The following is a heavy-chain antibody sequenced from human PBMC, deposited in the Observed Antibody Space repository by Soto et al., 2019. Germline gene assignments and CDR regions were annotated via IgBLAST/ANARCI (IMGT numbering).Heavy chain of an antibody. J-gene: IGHJ3*01. D-gene: IGHD6-13*01. CDR3: ATDLGYSSSR. V-gene: IGHV1-24*01. Sequence: ASVKVSCQVSGYTLTELFMHWARQAPGKGLEWMGGFDPEDGETIYAQKFQGRVTMTEDTSTDTAYMELSSLRSEDTAVYYCATDLGYSSSRWGQGTMVTVSS. CDR2: FDPEDGET. CDR1: GYTLTELF.